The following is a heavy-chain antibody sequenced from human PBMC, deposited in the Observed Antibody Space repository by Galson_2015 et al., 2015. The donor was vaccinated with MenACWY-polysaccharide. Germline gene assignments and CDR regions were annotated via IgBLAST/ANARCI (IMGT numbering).Heavy chain of an antibody. Sequence: SLKVSCEASGFTFTSYAMIWVRQAPGKRLECLAWISSSSGNMKYSQKFQGRVTITRDTSATTAYMELSSLRSEDTAVYYCAREVSPEEGATPRGFDYWGQGTLVTVSS. CDR3: AREVSPEEGATPRGFDY. CDR1: GFTFTSYA. J-gene: IGHJ4*02. D-gene: IGHD1-26*01. V-gene: IGHV1-3*04. CDR2: ISSSSGNM.